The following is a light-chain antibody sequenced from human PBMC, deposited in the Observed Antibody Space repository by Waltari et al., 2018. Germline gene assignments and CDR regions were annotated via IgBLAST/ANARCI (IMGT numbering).Light chain of an antibody. CDR2: DAS. Sequence: DIQMTQSQSSLSASVGDRVTTTCPASQYISNYLSGYQHKPGEAPKLLIYDASDLETGVPSRFSGSGSGTDFTLTIVSLQPEDTATYYCQQYDRLPLTFGGGTNVEVK. J-gene: IGKJ4*01. V-gene: IGKV1-33*01. CDR3: QQYDRLPLT. CDR1: QYISNY.